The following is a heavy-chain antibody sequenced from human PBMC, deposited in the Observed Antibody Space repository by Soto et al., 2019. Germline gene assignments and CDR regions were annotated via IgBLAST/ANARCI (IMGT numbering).Heavy chain of an antibody. CDR3: ARDGGPSDWFDP. V-gene: IGHV3-11*06. Sequence: GGSLRLSCAASGFTFSDYYMSWIRQAPGKGLEWVSYISSSSSYTNYADSVKGRFTISRDNAKNSLYLQMNSLRAEDTAVYYCARDGGPSDWFDPWGQGTLVTVSS. CDR1: GFTFSDYY. CDR2: ISSSSSYT. J-gene: IGHJ5*02. D-gene: IGHD3-3*01.